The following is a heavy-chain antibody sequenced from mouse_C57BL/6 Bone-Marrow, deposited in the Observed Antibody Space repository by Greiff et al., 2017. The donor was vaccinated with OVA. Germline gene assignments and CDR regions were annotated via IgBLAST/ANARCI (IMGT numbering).Heavy chain of an antibody. Sequence: EVQLQQSGTVLARPGASVKMSCKTSCYTFTSSWMHWVKQRPGQGLEWIGAIYPGNSDTSYNQKFKGKAKLTAVTSASTAYMELSSLTNEDSAVYYCTRSYSNYEGFAYWGQGTLVTVSA. J-gene: IGHJ3*01. CDR1: CYTFTSSW. CDR3: TRSYSNYEGFAY. CDR2: IYPGNSDT. D-gene: IGHD2-5*01. V-gene: IGHV1-5*01.